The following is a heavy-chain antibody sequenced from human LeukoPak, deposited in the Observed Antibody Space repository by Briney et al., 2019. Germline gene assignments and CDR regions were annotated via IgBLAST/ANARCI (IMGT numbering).Heavy chain of an antibody. D-gene: IGHD5-24*01. J-gene: IGHJ3*02. CDR1: GYTFTGYY. V-gene: IGHV1-2*02. Sequence: ASVKVPCKASGYTFTGYYMHWVRQAPGQGLEWMGWINPNSGGTNYAQKFQGRVTMTRDTSISTAYMELSRLRSDDTAVYYCARGDGYNSDDAFDIWGQGTMVTVSS. CDR2: INPNSGGT. CDR3: ARGDGYNSDDAFDI.